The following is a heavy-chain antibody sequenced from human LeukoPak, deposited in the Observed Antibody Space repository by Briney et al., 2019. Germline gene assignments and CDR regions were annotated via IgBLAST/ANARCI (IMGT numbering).Heavy chain of an antibody. CDR3: ARDSSSWDYYYGMDV. CDR1: GGTFSSYA. D-gene: IGHD6-13*01. V-gene: IGHV1-69*13. J-gene: IGHJ6*02. Sequence: ASVKVSCKASGGTFSSYAISWVRQAPGQGLEWMGGIIPIFGTANYAQKFQGRVTITADESTSTAYMELSSLRSEDTAVYYCARDSSSWDYYYGMDVWGQGTTVTVSS. CDR2: IIPIFGTA.